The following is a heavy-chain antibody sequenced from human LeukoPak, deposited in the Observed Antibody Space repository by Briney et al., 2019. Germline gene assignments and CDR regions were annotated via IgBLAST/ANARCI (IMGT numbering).Heavy chain of an antibody. CDR2: TRSKANSYAT. J-gene: IGHJ4*02. CDR3: TSGTYGDHDY. D-gene: IGHD1-26*01. V-gene: IGHV3-73*01. Sequence: GGSLRLSCAASGFTFSGSAMHWVRQASGKGLEWVGRTRSKANSYATAYAASVKGRFTISRDDSKNTAYLQMNSLKTEDTAVYYCTSGTYGDHDYWGQGTLVTVSS. CDR1: GFTFSGSA.